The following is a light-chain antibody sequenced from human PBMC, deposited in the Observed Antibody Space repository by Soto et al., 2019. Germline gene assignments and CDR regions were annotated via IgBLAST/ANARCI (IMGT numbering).Light chain of an antibody. CDR1: QSVDSN. J-gene: IGKJ5*01. CDR3: QQYNTWPLA. CDR2: GAS. V-gene: IGKV3-15*01. Sequence: IVMTQSPATLSVSPGERVTLSCRVSQSVDSNFAGYQQRPGQAPRLLIYGASTRATDVPARFSASGSGTDFTLTISSLQSEDFVVYYCQQYNTWPLAFGQGTRLEMK.